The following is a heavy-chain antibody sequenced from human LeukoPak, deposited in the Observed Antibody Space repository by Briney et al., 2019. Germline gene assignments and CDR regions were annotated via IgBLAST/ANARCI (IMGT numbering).Heavy chain of an antibody. CDR2: TIPIFGTA. Sequence: ASVKVSCKASGGTFSSYAISWVRQAPGQGLEWMGGTIPIFGTANYAQKFQGRVTITADKSTSTAYMELSSLRSEDTAVYYCARAGWIQLWSQPHYFDYWGQGTLVTVSS. CDR1: GGTFSSYA. V-gene: IGHV1-69*06. D-gene: IGHD5-18*01. J-gene: IGHJ4*02. CDR3: ARAGWIQLWSQPHYFDY.